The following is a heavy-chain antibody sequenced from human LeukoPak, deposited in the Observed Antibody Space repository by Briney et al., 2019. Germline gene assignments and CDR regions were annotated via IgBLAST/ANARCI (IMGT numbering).Heavy chain of an antibody. CDR2: IYTSGST. J-gene: IGHJ6*03. V-gene: IGHV4-4*07. D-gene: IGHD6-19*01. CDR1: GGSISSYY. Sequence: PSETLSLTCTVSGGSISSYYWSWIRQPAGKGLEWIGRIYTSGSTNYNPSLTSRVTMSVDTSKNQFSLKLSSVTAADTVIYYCAREGWDYYYMDVWGKGTTVTVSS. CDR3: AREGWDYYYMDV.